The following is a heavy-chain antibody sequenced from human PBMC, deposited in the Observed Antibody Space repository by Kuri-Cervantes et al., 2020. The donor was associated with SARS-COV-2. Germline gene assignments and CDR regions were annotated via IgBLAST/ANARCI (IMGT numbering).Heavy chain of an antibody. V-gene: IGHV3-48*01. CDR1: GFTFSRYS. CDR2: ISSSSNTI. Sequence: GESLKISCVASGFTFSRYSMNWVRQAPGKGLEWVSYISSSSNTIYYADSVKGRSTISRDNAKNSLYLQMNSLRGEDTAVYYCARGFSGYSYGDAFDVWGQGTMVTVSS. CDR3: ARGFSGYSYGDAFDV. J-gene: IGHJ3*01. D-gene: IGHD5-18*01.